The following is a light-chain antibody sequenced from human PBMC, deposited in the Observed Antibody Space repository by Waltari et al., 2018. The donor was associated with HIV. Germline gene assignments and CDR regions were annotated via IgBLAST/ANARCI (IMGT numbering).Light chain of an antibody. CDR2: GKK. CDR1: ALPTTY. CDR3: QSADSTGTYWV. Sequence: SYELTQPPSASVSPGQTARISCSGDALPTTYVFWDQQRPGQAPVMVLYGKKERPSGIPDRVAGASAGTTVTLTISGVQAEDEADYYCQSADSTGTYWVFGGGTKLTVL. J-gene: IGLJ3*02. V-gene: IGLV3-25*03.